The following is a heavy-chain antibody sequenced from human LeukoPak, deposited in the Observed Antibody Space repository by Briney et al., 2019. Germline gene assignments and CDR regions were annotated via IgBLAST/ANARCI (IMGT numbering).Heavy chain of an antibody. CDR2: INAGNGNT. J-gene: IGHJ5*02. CDR3: ARDLDGTIFPFDP. D-gene: IGHD3-9*01. CDR1: GYTFTSYA. Sequence: ASVNVSCKASGYTFTSYAMHWVRQAPGQRLEWMGWINAGNGNTKYSQKFQGRVTITRDTSASTAYMELSSLRSEDTAVYYCARDLDGTIFPFDPWGQGTLVTVSS. V-gene: IGHV1-3*01.